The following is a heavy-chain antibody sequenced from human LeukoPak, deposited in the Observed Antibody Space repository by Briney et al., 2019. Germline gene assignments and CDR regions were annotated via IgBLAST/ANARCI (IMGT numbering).Heavy chain of an antibody. CDR2: IYYSGST. Sequence: PSETLSPTCTVSGGSISSYYWSWIRQPPGKGLERIGYIYYSGSTNYNPSLKSRVTISVDTSKNQFSLKLSSVTAADTAVYYCARWIATRGAFDIWGQGTMVTVSS. J-gene: IGHJ3*02. V-gene: IGHV4-59*08. CDR3: ARWIATRGAFDI. D-gene: IGHD2-2*03. CDR1: GGSISSYY.